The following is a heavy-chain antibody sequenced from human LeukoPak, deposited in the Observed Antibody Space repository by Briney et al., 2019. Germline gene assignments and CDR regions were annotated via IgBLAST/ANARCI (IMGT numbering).Heavy chain of an antibody. CDR2: IYDGGNT. CDR3: VKQWLRNAFDL. Sequence: SETLSLTFYVSGASISSGDYYWSWIRQPPGKGLEWIGYIYDGGNTYYNPSLKSRVTISVDTSKNQFSLRLRSVTAADTAVYYCVKQWLRNAFDLWGQGTMVTVSS. D-gene: IGHD3-22*01. V-gene: IGHV4-30-4*01. CDR1: GASISSGDYY. J-gene: IGHJ3*01.